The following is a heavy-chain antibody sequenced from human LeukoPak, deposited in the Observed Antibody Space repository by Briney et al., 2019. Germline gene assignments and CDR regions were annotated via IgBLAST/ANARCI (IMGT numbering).Heavy chain of an antibody. J-gene: IGHJ6*02. V-gene: IGHV3-66*01. D-gene: IGHD2-15*01. CDR2: IYSGGST. CDR3: ARDSPCSGGSCYELYGMDV. Sequence: PGGSWRLSFEALGFTVSSNYLSWVRKAPGKGLDWVSVIYSGGSTYYADSVKGRFTISRDNSKNTLYLQMNSLRAEDTAVYYCARDSPCSGGSCYELYGMDVWGQGTTVTVSS. CDR1: GFTVSSNY.